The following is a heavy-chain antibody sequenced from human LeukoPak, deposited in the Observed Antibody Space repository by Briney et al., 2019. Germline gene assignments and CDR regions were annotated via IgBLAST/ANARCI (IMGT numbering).Heavy chain of an antibody. J-gene: IGHJ4*02. CDR2: IRSDGGNT. CDR1: GFTFSSYW. Sequence: GGSLRLSCAASGFTFSSYWMHWVRQAQGKGLVWVSRIRSDGGNTSYAGSVKGRFTISRDNAKNAMYLQMNSLRAEETAMYYCARDLLGNSGSYLRHPNGPPFDYWGQGTLVTVSS. V-gene: IGHV3-74*01. D-gene: IGHD1-26*01. CDR3: ARDLLGNSGSYLRHPNGPPFDY.